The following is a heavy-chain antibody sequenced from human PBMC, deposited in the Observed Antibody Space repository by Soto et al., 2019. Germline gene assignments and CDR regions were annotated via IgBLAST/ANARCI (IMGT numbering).Heavy chain of an antibody. CDR2: INPSGGST. D-gene: IGHD3-10*01. J-gene: IGHJ6*02. CDR1: GYTFTSYY. Sequence: ASVKVSCKASGYTFTSYYMHWVRQAPGQGLEWMGIINPSGGSTSYAQKFQGRVTMTRDTSTSTVYMELSSLRSEDTAVYFCASAYGSGSYFLGMDVWGQGTTVTGSS. V-gene: IGHV1-46*01. CDR3: ASAYGSGSYFLGMDV.